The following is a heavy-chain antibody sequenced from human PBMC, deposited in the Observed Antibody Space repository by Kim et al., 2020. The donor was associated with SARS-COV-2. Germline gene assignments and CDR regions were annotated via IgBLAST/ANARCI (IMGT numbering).Heavy chain of an antibody. D-gene: IGHD3-10*01. J-gene: IGHJ4*02. CDR1: GGSFSGYY. CDR2: INHSGST. V-gene: IGHV4-34*01. Sequence: SETLSLTCAVYGGSFSGYYWSWIRQPPGKGLEWIGEINHSGSTNYNPSLKSRVTISVDTSKNQFSLKLSSVTAADTAVYYCARVRLGHIYYGSGSPFDYWGQGTLVTVSS. CDR3: ARVRLGHIYYGSGSPFDY.